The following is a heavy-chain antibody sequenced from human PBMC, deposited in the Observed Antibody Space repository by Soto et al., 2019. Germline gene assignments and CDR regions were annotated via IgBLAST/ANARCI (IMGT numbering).Heavy chain of an antibody. Sequence: GGSLRLSCAASGFTFSSYSMNWVRQAPGKGLEWVSSISSSSSYIYYADSVKGRFTISRDNAKNSLYLQMNSLRAEDTAVYYCARVFVPRGAATDYWGQGTLVTVSS. D-gene: IGHD3-10*01. J-gene: IGHJ4*02. CDR1: GFTFSSYS. CDR2: ISSSSSYI. V-gene: IGHV3-21*01. CDR3: ARVFVPRGAATDY.